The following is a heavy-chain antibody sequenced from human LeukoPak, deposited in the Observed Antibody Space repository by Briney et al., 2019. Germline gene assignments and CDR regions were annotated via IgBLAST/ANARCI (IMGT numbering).Heavy chain of an antibody. J-gene: IGHJ4*02. Sequence: GGSLRLSCAASGVTVSSNYMSWVRQAPGKGREWVSVIYSGGSTYYADSVKGRFTISRDNSKNTLYLQMNSLRAEDTAKYYCAKDKAPGSWHTPSDFWGQGTLVTVSS. V-gene: IGHV3-53*01. CDR3: AKDKAPGSWHTPSDF. CDR1: GVTVSSNY. D-gene: IGHD6-13*01. CDR2: IYSGGST.